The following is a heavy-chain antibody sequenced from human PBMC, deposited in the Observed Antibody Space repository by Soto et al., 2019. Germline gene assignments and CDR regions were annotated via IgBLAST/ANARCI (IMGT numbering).Heavy chain of an antibody. Sequence: QSGGSLRLSCTASGFTFSSYAMHWVRQAPGKGLEWVAVISYDGSNKYYADSVKGRFTISRDNSKNTLYLQMNSLRAEDTAVYYCAREGEDGGKYYGMDVWGQGTTVTVSS. V-gene: IGHV3-30-3*01. J-gene: IGHJ6*02. D-gene: IGHD3-16*01. CDR2: ISYDGSNK. CDR3: AREGEDGGKYYGMDV. CDR1: GFTFSSYA.